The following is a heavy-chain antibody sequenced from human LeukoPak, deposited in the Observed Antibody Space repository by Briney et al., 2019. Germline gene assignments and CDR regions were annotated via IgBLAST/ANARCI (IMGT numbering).Heavy chain of an antibody. J-gene: IGHJ4*02. CDR1: GGSISSSSYS. CDR3: ARHVPPYCYDSSGSNFDY. CDR2: IYYSGST. D-gene: IGHD3-22*01. Sequence: SETLSLTCTVSGGSISSSSYSWGWIRQPPGKGLEWIASIYYSGSTYYNPSRKSRATISVDTSKNQFSLRLSSVTAADTAVYYCARHVPPYCYDSSGSNFDYWGQGTLVTVSS. V-gene: IGHV4-39*01.